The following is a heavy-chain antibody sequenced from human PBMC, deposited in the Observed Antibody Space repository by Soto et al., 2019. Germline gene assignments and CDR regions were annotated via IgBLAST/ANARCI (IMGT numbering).Heavy chain of an antibody. J-gene: IGHJ4*02. V-gene: IGHV4-59*01. Sequence: SETLSLTCAVSGVTISTYYWPLIRQPPRKGLEWIGYNYLSGTTNYNPSLKSRVTISVDTSKNQFSLRLTSVTAADTAIYYCVREAYIGYGHAIDHWGQGTLVTVS. CDR2: NYLSGTT. CDR3: VREAYIGYGHAIDH. CDR1: GVTISTYY. D-gene: IGHD5-12*01.